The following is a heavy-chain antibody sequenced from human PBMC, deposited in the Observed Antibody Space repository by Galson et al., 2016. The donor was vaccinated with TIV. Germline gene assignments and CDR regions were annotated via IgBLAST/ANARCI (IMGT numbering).Heavy chain of an antibody. CDR1: GFNFNNYA. CDR3: AKTYHSLKGNGDWLMAFDV. Sequence: SLRLSCADSGFNFNNYAIHCARQAPGKGLEWVAVIPYDGSEKYYADSVRGRFSISRDNSNTVYLRMDSLRPEDTATFYCAKTYHSLKGNGDWLMAFDVWGQGTMVIVAS. J-gene: IGHJ3*01. CDR2: IPYDGSEK. D-gene: IGHD2-8*01. V-gene: IGHV3-30*18.